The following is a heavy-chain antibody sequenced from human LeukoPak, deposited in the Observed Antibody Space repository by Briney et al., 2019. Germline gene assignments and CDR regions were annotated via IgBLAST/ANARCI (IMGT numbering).Heavy chain of an antibody. Sequence: GGSLSLSCEASGFTFSSYAMSWVRQAPGKGLEWVSGISGSGGSTYYADSVKGRFTISRDNSKNTLYVQMNRLRAEDTAVYYCAKDIYVNSAVAGRGAFDYWGQGTLVTVSS. CDR3: AKDIYVNSAVAGRGAFDY. V-gene: IGHV3-23*01. CDR2: ISGSGGST. J-gene: IGHJ4*02. CDR1: GFTFSSYA. D-gene: IGHD6-19*01.